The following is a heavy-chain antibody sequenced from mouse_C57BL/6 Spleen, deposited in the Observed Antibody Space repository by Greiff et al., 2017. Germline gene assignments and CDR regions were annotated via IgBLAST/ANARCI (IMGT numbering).Heavy chain of an antibody. V-gene: IGHV1-39*01. CDR2: INPNYGTT. CDR3: AKYYGSSYEGWDFDV. J-gene: IGHJ1*03. Sequence: VQLQQSGPELVKPGASVKISCKASGYSFTDYNMNWVKQSTGQSLEWIGVINPNYGTTSYNQKFKGKATLTVDQSSSTAYMQLNSLTSEDSAGYYCAKYYGSSYEGWDFDVWGTGTTVTVSS. CDR1: GYSFTDYN. D-gene: IGHD1-1*01.